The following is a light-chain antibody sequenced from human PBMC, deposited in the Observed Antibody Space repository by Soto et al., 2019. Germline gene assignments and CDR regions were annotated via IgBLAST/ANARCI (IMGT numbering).Light chain of an antibody. Sequence: LLTQSPGTLSLSAGERATLSWRASQSVGSTYLAWYQQKPGQAPRLLIYGASTRATGIPDRFSGSGSGTDFTLTISRLEPEDFAVYYCQQYGSSGTFGQGTKVDIK. CDR2: GAS. CDR1: QSVGSTY. CDR3: QQYGSSGT. J-gene: IGKJ1*01. V-gene: IGKV3-20*01.